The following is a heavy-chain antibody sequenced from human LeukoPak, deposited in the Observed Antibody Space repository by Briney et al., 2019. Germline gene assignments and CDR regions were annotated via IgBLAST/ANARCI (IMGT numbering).Heavy chain of an antibody. V-gene: IGHV3-23*01. CDR1: GFIFSNYA. Sequence: GGSLRLSCIASGFIFSNYAMSWVRQAPGKGLEWVSIITGSGGGSYYADSVKGRFTISRDNSKNTLYLQMNSLRAEDTAVYYCAKDPRTTVTTDYGYWGQGTLVTVSS. D-gene: IGHD4-11*01. CDR3: AKDPRTTVTTDYGY. CDR2: ITGSGGGS. J-gene: IGHJ4*02.